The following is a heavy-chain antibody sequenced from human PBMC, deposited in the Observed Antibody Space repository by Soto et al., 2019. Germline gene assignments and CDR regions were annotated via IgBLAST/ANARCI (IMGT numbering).Heavy chain of an antibody. D-gene: IGHD3-22*01. J-gene: IGHJ4*02. CDR2: IRDRAYNYAT. CDR1: GFVFKDSS. V-gene: IGHV3-73*01. CDR3: TRLISAAQDY. Sequence: GGSLRLSCAASGFVFKDSSIHWVRQASGKGLEWVGRIRDRAYNYATSYAASVKGRFTISRDDSSNTAFLQMNSLKTEDTAIYYRTRLISAAQDYWGQGTRVTVSS.